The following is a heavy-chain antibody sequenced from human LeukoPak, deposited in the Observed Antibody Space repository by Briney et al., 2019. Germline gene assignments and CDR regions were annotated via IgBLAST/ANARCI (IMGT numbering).Heavy chain of an antibody. CDR2: ISSSGSTI. J-gene: IGHJ4*02. CDR3: ARESDFWSGYIDY. CDR1: GFTFSDYY. Sequence: GGSLRLSCAASGFTFSDYYMSWIRQAPGKGLEWVSYISSSGSTIYYADSVKGRFTISRDNAKNSLYLQINSLRAEDTAVYYCARESDFWSGYIDYWGQGTLVTVSS. V-gene: IGHV3-11*01. D-gene: IGHD3-3*01.